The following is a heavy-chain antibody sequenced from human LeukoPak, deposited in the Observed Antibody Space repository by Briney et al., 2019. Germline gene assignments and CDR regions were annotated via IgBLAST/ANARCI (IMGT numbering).Heavy chain of an antibody. CDR2: INYSGST. V-gene: IGHV4-39*01. Sequence: SETLSLTCTVSGGSVSSTTYYWSWIRQPPGKGLEWIASINYSGSTYYNPSLKSRVTISVDTSENQFSLKLGSVTAADTAVYYCARHVGIAVAVDYWGQGTLVTVSS. CDR3: ARHVGIAVAVDY. D-gene: IGHD6-19*01. J-gene: IGHJ4*02. CDR1: GGSVSSTTYY.